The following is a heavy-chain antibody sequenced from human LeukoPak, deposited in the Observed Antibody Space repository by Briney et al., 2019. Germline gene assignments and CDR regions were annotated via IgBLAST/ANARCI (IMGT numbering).Heavy chain of an antibody. CDR2: INPNSGGT. Sequence: ASVKVSCKASGYTFTGYYMHWVRQAPGQGLEWMGWINPNSGGTNYAQKFQGRVTMTRDTSISTAYMELSRLRSDDTAVYYCARDTGGSYPYTFDYWGQGTLVTVSS. D-gene: IGHD1-26*01. V-gene: IGHV1-2*02. J-gene: IGHJ4*02. CDR1: GYTFTGYY. CDR3: ARDTGGSYPYTFDY.